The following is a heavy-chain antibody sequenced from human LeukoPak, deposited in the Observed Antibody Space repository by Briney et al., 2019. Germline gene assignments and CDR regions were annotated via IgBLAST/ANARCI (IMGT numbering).Heavy chain of an antibody. CDR3: ARGHYGDYVFDY. V-gene: IGHV1-69*13. CDR2: IIPIFGTA. Sequence: SVEVSCKASGGTFSSYAISWVRQAPGQGLEWMGGIIPIFGTANYAQKFQGRVTITADESTSAAYMELSSLRSEDTAVYYCARGHYGDYVFDYWGQGTLVTVSS. J-gene: IGHJ4*02. CDR1: GGTFSSYA. D-gene: IGHD4-17*01.